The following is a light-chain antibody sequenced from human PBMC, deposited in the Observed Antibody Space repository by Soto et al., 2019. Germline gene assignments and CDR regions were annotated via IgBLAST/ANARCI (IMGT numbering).Light chain of an antibody. CDR2: DAY. J-gene: IGKJ5*01. V-gene: IGKV3-11*01. CDR3: QQRHMWPIT. Sequence: IVLTPSPFTLSLSPGDSATLSCRASQSVSNNYLAWYQQKPGQPPRLLIYDAYNRATGIPPRFSGSGSGTDFTLTISSLEPEDSAVYYCQQRHMWPITFGQGTRLEIK. CDR1: QSVSNNY.